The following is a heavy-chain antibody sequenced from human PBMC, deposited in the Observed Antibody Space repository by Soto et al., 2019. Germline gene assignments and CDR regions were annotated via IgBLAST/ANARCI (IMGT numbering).Heavy chain of an antibody. J-gene: IGHJ3*02. CDR1: GGTFSSYA. CDR2: IIPIFGTA. Sequence: SVKVSCKASGGTFSSYAISWVRQAPGQGLEWMGGIIPIFGTANYAQKFQGRVTITADESTSTAYMELSSLRSEDTAVYYCARDRIAAAGNDAFDIWGQGTMVTVSS. V-gene: IGHV1-69*13. CDR3: ARDRIAAAGNDAFDI. D-gene: IGHD6-13*01.